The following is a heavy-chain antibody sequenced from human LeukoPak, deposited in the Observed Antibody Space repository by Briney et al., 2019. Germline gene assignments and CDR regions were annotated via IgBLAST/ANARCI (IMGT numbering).Heavy chain of an antibody. V-gene: IGHV3-11*01. CDR1: GFTFNDYY. J-gene: IGHJ5*02. CDR2: INIGGTNT. Sequence: GGSLRLSCAASGFTFNDYYMSWIRQAPGKGLEWLSYINIGGTNTHYADSVKGRFTISRDNAKKSLYLEMNNLRAEDTAVYYCATDGAGFNTWGQGALVTVSS. CDR3: ATDGAGFNT.